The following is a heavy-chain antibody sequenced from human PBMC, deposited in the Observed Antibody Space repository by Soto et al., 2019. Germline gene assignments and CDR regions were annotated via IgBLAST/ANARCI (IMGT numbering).Heavy chain of an antibody. D-gene: IGHD3-16*01. CDR2: INGYNGNT. J-gene: IGHJ6*02. Sequence: SVKVSCKASGYTFTSYGISWVRQAPGQGLEWMGWINGYNGNTNHAQKLQGRVTMSTDTSTSTAYMELRSLRSDDSAVYYCARMGDVPYYYYGMDVWGQGTTVTVS. V-gene: IGHV1-18*01. CDR3: ARMGDVPYYYYGMDV. CDR1: GYTFTSYG.